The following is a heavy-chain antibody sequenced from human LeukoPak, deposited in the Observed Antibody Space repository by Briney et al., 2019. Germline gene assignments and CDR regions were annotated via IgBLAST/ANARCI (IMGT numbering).Heavy chain of an antibody. Sequence: KAGGSLRLSCAASGFTFSSYIMNWVRQAPGKGLEWVSSISSSSSYIYYADLVKGRFTISRDNAKKSLYLQMNSLRAEDTAVYYCARDQNGYSSSWRYDAFDIWGQGTMVTVSS. CDR3: ARDQNGYSSSWRYDAFDI. J-gene: IGHJ3*02. CDR2: ISSSSSYI. CDR1: GFTFSSYI. V-gene: IGHV3-21*01. D-gene: IGHD6-13*01.